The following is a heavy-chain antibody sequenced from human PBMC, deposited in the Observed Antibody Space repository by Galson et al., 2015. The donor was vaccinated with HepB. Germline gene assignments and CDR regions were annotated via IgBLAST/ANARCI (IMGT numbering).Heavy chain of an antibody. V-gene: IGHV3-23*01. Sequence: SLRLSCAASGFTFSSYAMSWVRQAPGKGLEWVSAISGSGGSTYYAGSVKGRFTISRDNSKNTLYLQMNSLRAEDTAVYYCAKPGSWDDWYFDLWGRGTLVTVSS. CDR3: AKPGSWDDWYFDL. CDR2: ISGSGGST. D-gene: IGHD1-26*01. CDR1: GFTFSSYA. J-gene: IGHJ2*01.